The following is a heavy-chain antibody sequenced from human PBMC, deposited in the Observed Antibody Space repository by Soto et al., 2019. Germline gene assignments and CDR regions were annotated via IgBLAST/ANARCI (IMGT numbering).Heavy chain of an antibody. CDR2: INAGNGNT. CDR3: ARAWVVVTAPDY. J-gene: IGHJ4*02. CDR1: GYTFTSYA. V-gene: IGHV1-3*05. Sequence: QVQLVQSGAEEKKPGASVKVSCKASGYTFTSYAMHWVRQAPGQRLEWMGWINAGNGNTKYSQKFQGRVNITRDTSACTAYMELSSLRSEDTAVYYCARAWVVVTAPDYWGQGTLVTVSS. D-gene: IGHD2-21*02.